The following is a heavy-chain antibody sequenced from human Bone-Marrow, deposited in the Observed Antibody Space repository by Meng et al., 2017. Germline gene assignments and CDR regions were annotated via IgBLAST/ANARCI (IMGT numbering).Heavy chain of an antibody. D-gene: IGHD3-10*01. CDR2: IRSKAYGGTT. CDR1: GFTSGDYA. V-gene: IGHV3-49*04. CDR3: TTTSLWFGGYYFDY. Sequence: GGSLRLSCTASGFTSGDYAMSWVRQAPGKGLEWVGFIRSKAYGGTTEYAASVKGRFTISRNDSKSIAYLQMNSLKTEDTAVYYCTTTSLWFGGYYFDYWGQGTLVTVSS. J-gene: IGHJ4*02.